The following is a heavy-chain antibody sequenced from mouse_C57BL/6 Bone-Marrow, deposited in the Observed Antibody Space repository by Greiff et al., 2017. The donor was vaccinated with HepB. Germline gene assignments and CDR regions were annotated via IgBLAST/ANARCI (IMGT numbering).Heavy chain of an antibody. J-gene: IGHJ4*01. D-gene: IGHD1-1*01. Sequence: DVKLVESGGGLVQPGGSLSLSCAASGFTFTDYYMSWVRQPPGKALEWLGFIRNKANGYTTEYSASVKGRFTISRDNSQSILYLQMNALRAEDSATYYCARYKVITTAMDYWGQGTSVTVSS. CDR3: ARYKVITTAMDY. CDR2: IRNKANGYTT. CDR1: GFTFTDYY. V-gene: IGHV7-3*01.